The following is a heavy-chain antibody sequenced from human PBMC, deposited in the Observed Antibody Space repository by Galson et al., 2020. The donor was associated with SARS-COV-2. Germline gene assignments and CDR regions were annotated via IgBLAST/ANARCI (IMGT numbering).Heavy chain of an antibody. CDR1: GFTFSDNF. V-gene: IGHV3-72*01. J-gene: IGHJ4*02. Sequence: GGSLRLPFPASGFTFSDNFMDWVRQPPGKGLEWVARTRNRDNSFSTEYAASVKGRFTISTDDSKNSCYLKMNSLKTEDTAVYYCTRELRENSVSYFDCWGQGTLVTVSP. CDR2: TRNRDNSFST. CDR3: TRELRENSVSYFDC. D-gene: IGHD3-16*01.